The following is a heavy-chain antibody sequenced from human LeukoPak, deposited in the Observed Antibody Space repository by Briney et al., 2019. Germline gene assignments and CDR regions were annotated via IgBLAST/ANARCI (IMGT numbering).Heavy chain of an antibody. D-gene: IGHD1-26*01. V-gene: IGHV2-70*11. Sequence: SGPTLVHPTQTLTLTCTFSGFSLSTSGMCVSWICQPQGKALEWLACIDWDDDKYYSTSLKTRLTISKDTSKNQVVLTMTNMDPVDTATYYCARYSGSYYYLDYWGQGTLVTVSS. CDR2: IDWDDDK. CDR1: GFSLSTSGMC. CDR3: ARYSGSYYYLDY. J-gene: IGHJ4*02.